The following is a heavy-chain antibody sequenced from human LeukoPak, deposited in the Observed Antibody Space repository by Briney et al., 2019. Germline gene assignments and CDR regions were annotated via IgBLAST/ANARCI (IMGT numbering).Heavy chain of an antibody. D-gene: IGHD3-16*02. CDR2: ISAYNGNT. Sequence: GASVKVSCKASGYTFTSYGISWVRQAPGQGLEWMGWISAYNGNTNYAQKLQGRVTMTTDTSTSTAYMELRSLRSDDTAVYYCARIVARLGELSLIDYWGQGILVTVSS. CDR1: GYTFTSYG. V-gene: IGHV1-18*01. J-gene: IGHJ4*02. CDR3: ARIVARLGELSLIDY.